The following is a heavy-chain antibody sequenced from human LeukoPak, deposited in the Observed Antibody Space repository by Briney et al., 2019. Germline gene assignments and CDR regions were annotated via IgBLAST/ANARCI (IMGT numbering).Heavy chain of an antibody. J-gene: IGHJ2*01. D-gene: IGHD1-26*01. CDR3: ARGVRVVRATYWYFVL. V-gene: IGHV3-72*01. CDR1: GFTFSDHY. CDR2: TRSKSNRYTT. Sequence: GGSLRLSCAASGFTFSDHYMDWVRQAPGKGLELVGRTRSKSNRYTTEYAAYVKGRFSTSRDDSIHSLYLQMNSLKTEDTAVYYCARGVRVVRATYWYFVLWGRGTLVTVSS.